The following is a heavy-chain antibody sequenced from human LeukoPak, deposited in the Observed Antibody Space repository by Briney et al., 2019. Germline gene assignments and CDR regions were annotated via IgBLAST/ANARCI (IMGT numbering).Heavy chain of an antibody. Sequence: GGSLRLSCAASGFTVSSNYMSWVRQAPGKGLEWVSVIYSGGSTYYADSVKGRFTISRDNSKNTLYLQMNSLRAEDTAVYYCAKAGYSTDYFDYWGQGTLVTVSS. CDR1: GFTVSSNY. D-gene: IGHD4-11*01. J-gene: IGHJ4*02. CDR2: IYSGGST. V-gene: IGHV3-66*01. CDR3: AKAGYSTDYFDY.